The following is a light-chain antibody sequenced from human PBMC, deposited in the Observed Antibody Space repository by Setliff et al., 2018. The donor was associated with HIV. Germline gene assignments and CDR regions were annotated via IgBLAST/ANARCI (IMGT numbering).Light chain of an antibody. CDR3: SSYTRDATVM. CDR2: EVN. V-gene: IGLV2-14*01. J-gene: IGLJ3*02. CDR1: SSDVGGYNY. Sequence: SPGQSITVSCTGTSSDVGGYNYVSWYQYHPGKAPKLMIYEVNNRPSGVSDRFSGSKSGNTASLTISGLQAEDEGDYYCSSYTRDATVMFGGGTKVTVL.